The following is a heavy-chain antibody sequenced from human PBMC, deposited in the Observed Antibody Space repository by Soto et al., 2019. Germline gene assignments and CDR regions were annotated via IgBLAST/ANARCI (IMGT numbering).Heavy chain of an antibody. J-gene: IGHJ6*02. V-gene: IGHV4-39*07. D-gene: IGHD2-15*01. CDR1: GGDISSGDYY. CDR2: INHSGST. CDR3: ARGFRIPRAYGMDV. Sequence: SETLSLTCTVSGGDISSGDYYWAWIRQPPGKGLEWIGEINHSGSTNYNPSLKSRVTISVDTSKNQFSLKLSSVTAADTAVYYCARGFRIPRAYGMDVWGQGTTVTVSS.